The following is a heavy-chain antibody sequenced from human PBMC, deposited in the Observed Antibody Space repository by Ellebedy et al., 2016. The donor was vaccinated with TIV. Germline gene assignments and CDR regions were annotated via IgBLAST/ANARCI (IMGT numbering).Heavy chain of an antibody. CDR3: ARATFKGSSGWYNPTYYYYHMDV. J-gene: IGHJ6*03. CDR1: GYTFIAYY. CDR2: VNPDSGGT. D-gene: IGHD6-19*01. V-gene: IGHV1-2*02. Sequence: ASVKVSXXASGYTFIAYYMHWVRQAPGQGLEWMGWVNPDSGGTDYAQKFQGRVTMTTDTSTGTAYMELRSLTSDDTAVYYCARATFKGSSGWYNPTYYYYHMDVWGSGTTVTVSS.